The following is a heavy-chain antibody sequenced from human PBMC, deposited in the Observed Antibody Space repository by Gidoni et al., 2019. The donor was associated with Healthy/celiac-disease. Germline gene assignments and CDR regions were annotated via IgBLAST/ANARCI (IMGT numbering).Heavy chain of an antibody. D-gene: IGHD6-13*01. J-gene: IGHJ4*02. CDR2: ISGSGGST. CDR3: AKGLIAAAGSAY. Sequence: EVQLLESGGGLVQPGGSLRIPCAAAGVTFSSYAMSWVRQAPGKGLVGVSAISGSGGSTYYADSVKGRFTISRDNSKNTLYLQMNSLRAEDTAVYYCAKGLIAAAGSAYWGQGTLVTVSS. CDR1: GVTFSSYA. V-gene: IGHV3-23*01.